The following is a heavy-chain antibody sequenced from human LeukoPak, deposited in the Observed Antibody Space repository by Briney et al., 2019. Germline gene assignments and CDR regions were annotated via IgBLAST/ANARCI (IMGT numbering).Heavy chain of an antibody. CDR1: GFTFSSHW. D-gene: IGHD5-18*01. J-gene: IGHJ4*02. CDR2: IREDESEK. Sequence: GGSLRLSCAASGFTFSSHWMSWVRQAPGKGLEWVANIREDESEKYYVDSVKGRFTISRDNANNSLSLQMNSLRAEDTAVYYCARDSRYSRGVGDFDYWGQGTLVSVSS. CDR3: ARDSRYSRGVGDFDY. V-gene: IGHV3-7*03.